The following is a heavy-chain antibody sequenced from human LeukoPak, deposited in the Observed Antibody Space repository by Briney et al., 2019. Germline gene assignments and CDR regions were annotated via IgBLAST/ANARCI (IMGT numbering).Heavy chain of an antibody. J-gene: IGHJ4*02. CDR1: GFTFGDYT. CDR3: AKGYTFHGVAHDSGYFDY. CDR2: ITWDGGKI. V-gene: IGHV3-9*03. Sequence: PGGSLRLSCVTSGFTFGDYTMHWVRHVPGEGLEWLSGITWDGGKIAYTDSVNGRFTISRDNAKSSLYLQMNSLRNEDMAFYFCAKGYTFHGVAHDSGYFDYWGQRTLVTVSS. D-gene: IGHD3-3*01.